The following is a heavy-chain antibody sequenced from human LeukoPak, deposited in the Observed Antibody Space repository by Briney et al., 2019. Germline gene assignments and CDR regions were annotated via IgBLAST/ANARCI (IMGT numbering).Heavy chain of an antibody. CDR2: MYYNGRT. D-gene: IGHD1-1*01. CDR3: ARILVQYYYYMDV. V-gene: IGHV4-39*01. CDR1: DGPISSSGYY. J-gene: IGHJ6*03. Sequence: SETLSLTCTVSDGPISSSGYYWGWIPQPPGKGLEWNGSMYYNGRTYYNQSLKSRVNIPVGTSKNQFSQKLSSVTAADTAVYYGARILVQYYYYMDVWGKGTTVTVSS.